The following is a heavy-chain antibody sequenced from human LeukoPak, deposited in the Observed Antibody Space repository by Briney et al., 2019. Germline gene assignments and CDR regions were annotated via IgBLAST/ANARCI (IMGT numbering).Heavy chain of an antibody. D-gene: IGHD2-21*02. V-gene: IGHV4-38-2*02. CDR3: ARWRHDSRHY. Sequence: SETLSLTCTVSGDSISSGNYWGWIRQPPGKGLEWIGSIYHSGSTYYNPSLKRRVTISVDTSKNQFSLKLSSVTAADTAVYYCARWRHDSRHYWGQGTLVTVSS. CDR2: IYHSGST. J-gene: IGHJ4*02. CDR1: GDSISSGNY.